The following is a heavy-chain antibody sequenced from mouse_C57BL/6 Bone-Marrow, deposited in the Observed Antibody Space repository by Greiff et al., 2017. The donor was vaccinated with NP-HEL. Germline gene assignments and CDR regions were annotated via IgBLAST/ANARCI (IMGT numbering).Heavy chain of an antibody. D-gene: IGHD1-1*01. CDR1: GYTFTSYW. V-gene: IGHV1-74*01. CDR3: AIREVITTVVAPFDY. Sequence: QVQLKQPGAELVKPGASVKVSCKASGYTFTSYWMHWVKQRPGQGLEWIGRIHPSDSDTNYNQKFKGKATLTVDKSSSTAYMQLSSLTSEDSAVYYCAIREVITTVVAPFDYWGQGTTLTVSS. J-gene: IGHJ2*01. CDR2: IHPSDSDT.